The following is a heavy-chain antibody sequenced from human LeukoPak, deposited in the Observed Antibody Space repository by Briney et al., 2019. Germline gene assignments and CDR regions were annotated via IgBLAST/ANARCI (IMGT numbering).Heavy chain of an antibody. CDR2: ISRDATYI. J-gene: IGHJ4*02. V-gene: IGHV3-21*04. Sequence: GGSLRLSCTASGFAFNYENMNWVRQVPEKGLEWVSSISRDATYIHYADALEGRFTISRDNSKDTLYLQMNSLSAEDTAVYYCVKVAVQTQVVPAAIFFDYWGQGTLVTVSS. D-gene: IGHD2-2*01. CDR1: GFAFNYEN. CDR3: VKVAVQTQVVPAAIFFDY.